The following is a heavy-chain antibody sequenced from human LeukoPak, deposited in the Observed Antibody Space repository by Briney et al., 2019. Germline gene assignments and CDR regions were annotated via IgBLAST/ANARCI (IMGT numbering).Heavy chain of an antibody. V-gene: IGHV3-48*01. J-gene: IGHJ4*02. CDR2: ISSTSSTI. CDR3: ASGRIMITFGGVIDY. Sequence: GGSLRLSCAASAFTLSSYSMNWVRQAPGKGLEWVSYISSTSSTIYYADSVKGRFTISRDNSKNTLYLQMNSLRAEDTAVYYCASGRIMITFGGVIDYWGQGTLVTVSS. D-gene: IGHD3-16*01. CDR1: AFTLSSYS.